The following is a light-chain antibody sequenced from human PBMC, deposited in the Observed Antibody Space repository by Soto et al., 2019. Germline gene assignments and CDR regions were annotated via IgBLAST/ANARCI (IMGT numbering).Light chain of an antibody. J-gene: IGKJ3*01. Sequence: DLQMPQSPSSLSASVGDRVTITCRASQSISSYLNWYQQKPGKAPKLLIYAASSLQSGVPSRFSGSGSGTDFTLTISSLQPEDFATYYCQQSYSTPLTFGPGT. V-gene: IGKV1-39*01. CDR1: QSISSY. CDR3: QQSYSTPLT. CDR2: AAS.